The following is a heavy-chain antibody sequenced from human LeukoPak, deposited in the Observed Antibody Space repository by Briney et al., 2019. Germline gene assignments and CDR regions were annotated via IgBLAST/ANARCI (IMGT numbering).Heavy chain of an antibody. Sequence: GGSLRLSCAASGFTFSSYAMSWVRQAPGKGLEWVSAISGSGGSTYYADSVKGRFTISRDNSKNTLYLQMNSLRAEDTAVYYCAKGGTISGYSCYFDYWGQGTLVTVSS. CDR1: GFTFSSYA. V-gene: IGHV3-23*01. J-gene: IGHJ4*02. CDR2: ISGSGGST. D-gene: IGHD3-22*01. CDR3: AKGGTISGYSCYFDY.